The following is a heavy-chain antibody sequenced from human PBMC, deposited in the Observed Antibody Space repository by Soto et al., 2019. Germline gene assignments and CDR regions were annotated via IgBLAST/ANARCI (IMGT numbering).Heavy chain of an antibody. D-gene: IGHD6-19*01. Sequence: ASVKVSCKASGGTFSSYTITWVRQAPGQGLEWMGRIIPILGIANYAQKFQGRVTISRDSSKNTVSLEMTSLRAEDTAVYYCAKGGRQWLVTSDFNYWGQGALVNVSS. CDR2: IIPILGIA. J-gene: IGHJ4*02. V-gene: IGHV1-69*02. CDR3: AKGGRQWLVTSDFNY. CDR1: GGTFSSYT.